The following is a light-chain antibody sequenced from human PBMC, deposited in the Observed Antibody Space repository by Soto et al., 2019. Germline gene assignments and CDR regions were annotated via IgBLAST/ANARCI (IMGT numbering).Light chain of an antibody. V-gene: IGLV1-47*02. CDR3: AAWDGSHWV. CDR2: SDY. Sequence: QSVLTHPPSASGTPGQRVNISCSGSTSDIGSNSVYWYQKLPGMAPKLLIFSDYKRPSGVPDRFSGSKSGTSASLAISGRRAEDEAGYSCAAWDGSHWVFGGGTKLTVL. J-gene: IGLJ3*02. CDR1: TSDIGSNS.